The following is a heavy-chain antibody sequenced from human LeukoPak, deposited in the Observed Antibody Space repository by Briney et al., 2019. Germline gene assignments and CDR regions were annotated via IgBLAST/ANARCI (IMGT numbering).Heavy chain of an antibody. D-gene: IGHD1-26*01. CDR1: GFTISSHA. V-gene: IGHV3-23*01. CDR3: AKSSWELLPFDY. Sequence: AGSLRLSCAASGFTISSHAMSWVRQAPGKGLEWVSAISGSGGSTYYADSVKRRFTISKDNSKNTLYLQMHSRRARDTAVYYCAKSSWELLPFDYWGQGTLVTVSS. J-gene: IGHJ4*02. CDR2: ISGSGGST.